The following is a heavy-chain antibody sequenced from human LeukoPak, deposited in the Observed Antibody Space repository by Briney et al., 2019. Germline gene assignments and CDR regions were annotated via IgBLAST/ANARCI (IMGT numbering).Heavy chain of an antibody. V-gene: IGHV3-21*01. CDR2: ISSSSSYI. CDR3: AKVRCSTSCYFDY. CDR1: GFTFSSYS. D-gene: IGHD2-2*01. Sequence: PGGSLRLSCAASGFTFSSYSMNWVRQAPGKGLEWVSSISSSSSYIYYADSVKGRFTISRDNAKNSLYLQMNSLRAEDTAVYYCAKVRCSTSCYFDYWGQGTLVTVFS. J-gene: IGHJ4*02.